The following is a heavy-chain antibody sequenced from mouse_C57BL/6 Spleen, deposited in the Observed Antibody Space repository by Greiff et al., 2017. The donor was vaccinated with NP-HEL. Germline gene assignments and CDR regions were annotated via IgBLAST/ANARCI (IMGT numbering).Heavy chain of an antibody. Sequence: QVQLQQPGAELVRPGSSVKLSCKASGYTFTSYWMNWVKQRPIQGLEWIGNIDPSDSETHYNQKFKDKATLTVDKSSSTAYMQLSSLTSEDSAVYYCASEGFYGNCWFAYWGQGTLVTVSA. CDR2: IDPSDSET. CDR3: ASEGFYGNCWFAY. V-gene: IGHV1-52*01. D-gene: IGHD2-1*01. J-gene: IGHJ3*01. CDR1: GYTFTSYW.